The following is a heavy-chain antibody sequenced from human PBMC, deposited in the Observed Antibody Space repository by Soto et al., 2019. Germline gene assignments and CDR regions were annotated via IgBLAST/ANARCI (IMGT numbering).Heavy chain of an antibody. CDR1: GGTFSSYA. J-gene: IGHJ4*02. CDR3: ARDSSGYDILTGYYSLLGY. D-gene: IGHD3-9*01. Sequence: GASVKVSCKASGGTFSSYAISWVRQAPGQGLEWMGGIIPIFGTANYAQKFQGRVTITADESTSTAYMELSSLRAEDTAVYYCARDSSGYDILTGYYSLLGYWGQGTLVTVSS. V-gene: IGHV1-69*13. CDR2: IIPIFGTA.